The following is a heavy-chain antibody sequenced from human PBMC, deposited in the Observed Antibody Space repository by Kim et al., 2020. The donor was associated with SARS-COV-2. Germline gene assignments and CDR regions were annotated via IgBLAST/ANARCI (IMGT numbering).Heavy chain of an antibody. CDR3: ARDYRYGMDV. Sequence: STNYNPSLKSRVTISVDTSKTQFSLKLSSVTAADTAVYYCARDYRYGMDVWGQGTTVTVSS. CDR2: ST. V-gene: IGHV4-59*01. J-gene: IGHJ6*02.